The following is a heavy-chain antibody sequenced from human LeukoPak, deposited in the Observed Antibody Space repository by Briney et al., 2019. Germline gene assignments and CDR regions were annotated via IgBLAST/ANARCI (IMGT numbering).Heavy chain of an antibody. J-gene: IGHJ6*02. Sequence: GRSLRLSCAASGFTFSSYGMHWVRQAPGKGLEWVAVISYDGSNKYYADSVKGRFTISRDNSENTLYLQMNSLRAEDTAVYYCAKDFDGIDYYYGMDVWGQGTTVTVSS. V-gene: IGHV3-30*18. CDR1: GFTFSSYG. D-gene: IGHD3-9*01. CDR2: ISYDGSNK. CDR3: AKDFDGIDYYYGMDV.